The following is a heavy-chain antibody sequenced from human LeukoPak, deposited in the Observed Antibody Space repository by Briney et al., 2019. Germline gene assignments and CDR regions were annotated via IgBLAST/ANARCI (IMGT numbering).Heavy chain of an antibody. D-gene: IGHD2-2*02. Sequence: PSETLSLTCAVSGYSISSGYYWGWIRQPPGKGLEWIGSIYHSGSTYYNPSLKSRVTISVVTSKNRFSLKLSSVTAADTAVYYCARQGIVVVPAAISLWGQGTLVTVSS. V-gene: IGHV4-38-2*01. CDR3: ARQGIVVVPAAISL. CDR2: IYHSGST. CDR1: GYSISSGYY. J-gene: IGHJ4*02.